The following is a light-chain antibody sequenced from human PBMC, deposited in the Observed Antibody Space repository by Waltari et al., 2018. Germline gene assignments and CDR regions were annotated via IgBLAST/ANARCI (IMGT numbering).Light chain of an antibody. J-gene: IGKJ5*01. V-gene: IGKV1-39*01. CDR3: QQSYSPPFT. CDR2: DAS. CDR1: RGIDSY. Sequence: DIQMTQSPSSLSTSLGDRVTITCRASRGIDSYLNWYQQRPGRAPKLLNYDASTLQREVPTRFSGGGIGTDFTLTINNLQPEDFATYFCQQSYSPPFTFGQGTRLEI.